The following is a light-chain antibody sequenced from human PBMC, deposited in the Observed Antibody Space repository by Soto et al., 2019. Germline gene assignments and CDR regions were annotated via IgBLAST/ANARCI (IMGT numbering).Light chain of an antibody. V-gene: IGKV3D-15*01. J-gene: IGKJ1*01. CDR2: GAS. CDR1: QSVSSN. Sequence: EIVMTQSPATLSVSPGERATLSCRASQSVSSNLAWYQQKPGQAPRLLIYGASTRATGIPARFSGSGSGTEFTLTISSLQSEDFAVYYWQQYNNWPWTFDQGTKVEIK. CDR3: QQYNNWPWT.